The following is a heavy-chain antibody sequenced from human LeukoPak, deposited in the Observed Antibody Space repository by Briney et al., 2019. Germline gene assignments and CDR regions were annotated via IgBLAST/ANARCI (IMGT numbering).Heavy chain of an antibody. Sequence: SQTLSLTSAISGDSVSSNSAAWNWIRQSPSRCLEWLGRTYYRSKWYNDYAVSVKSPITIKPDRSKNKFSLQLNSVTPEETAVYYCARERGSYWGRYYYYGMDVWGQGTTGTIS. V-gene: IGHV6-1*01. J-gene: IGHJ6*02. CDR2: TYYRSKWYN. CDR1: GDSVSSNSAA. D-gene: IGHD3-10*01. CDR3: ARERGSYWGRYYYYGMDV.